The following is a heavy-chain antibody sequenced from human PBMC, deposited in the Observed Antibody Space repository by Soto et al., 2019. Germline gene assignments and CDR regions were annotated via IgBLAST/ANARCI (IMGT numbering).Heavy chain of an antibody. CDR2: INAGNGNT. CDR1: GYTFTNYA. J-gene: IGHJ5*02. V-gene: IGHV1-3*01. CDR3: ARWRAAYCGGDCYSWFDP. Sequence: ASVKVSCKASGYTFTNYAMHWVRQAPGQRLEWMGWINAGNGNTNYAQKLQGRVTMTTDTSTSTAYMELRSLRSDDTAVYYCARWRAAYCGGDCYSWFDPWGQGTLVTVSS. D-gene: IGHD2-21*02.